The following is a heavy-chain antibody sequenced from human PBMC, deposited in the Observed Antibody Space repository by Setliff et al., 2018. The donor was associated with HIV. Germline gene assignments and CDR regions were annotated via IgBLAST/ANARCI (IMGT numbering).Heavy chain of an antibody. J-gene: IGHJ4*02. CDR3: TRSKWGSGFDY. Sequence: PGGSLRLSCAASGFTFSSYSMNWVRQAPGKGLEWVGRIKSKTDGGTTDYAAPVKGRFTISRDDSKNSVFLQMNSLKTEDTAMYYCTRSKWGSGFDYWGQGTLVTVSS. V-gene: IGHV3-15*01. D-gene: IGHD1-26*01. CDR2: IKSKTDGGTT. CDR1: GFTFSSYS.